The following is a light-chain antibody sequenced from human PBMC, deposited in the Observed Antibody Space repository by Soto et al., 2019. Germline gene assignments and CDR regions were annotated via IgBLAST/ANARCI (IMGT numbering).Light chain of an antibody. J-gene: IGLJ2*01. CDR3: QTWGTGIHVV. CDR2: LNSDGSH. V-gene: IGLV4-69*01. CDR1: SGHSSYA. Sequence: QLVLTQSPSASASLGASVKLTCTRTSGHSSYAIAWHQQQPEKGPRYLMKLNSDGSHSKGDGIPDRLSGSSSGAERYLTIASLQSEDEADYYCQTWGTGIHVVFGGGTKLTVL.